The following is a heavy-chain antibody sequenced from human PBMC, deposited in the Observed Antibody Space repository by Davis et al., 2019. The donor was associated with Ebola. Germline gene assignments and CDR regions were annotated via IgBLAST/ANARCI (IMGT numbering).Heavy chain of an antibody. V-gene: IGHV1-69*04. CDR3: ARDWELGMNGDIGMDV. CDR2: IVPVLDLA. CDR1: GYTFTGYY. Sequence: SVKVSCKASGYTFTGYYMHWVRQVPGQGLEWMGRIVPVLDLASHAQRFQGRVTITADESTSTVYMELASLTFEDTAVYYCARDWELGMNGDIGMDVWGQGTTVTVSS. J-gene: IGHJ6*02. D-gene: IGHD7-27*01.